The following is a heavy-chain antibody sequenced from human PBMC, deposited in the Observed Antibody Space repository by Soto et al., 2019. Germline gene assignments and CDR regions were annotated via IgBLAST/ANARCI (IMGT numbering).Heavy chain of an antibody. CDR3: ARDLTISSTDGPLDP. CDR2: IHYTGST. CDR1: GGSMSRYY. D-gene: IGHD1-1*01. Sequence: TLSLTCTVSGGSMSRYYWTWIRQPPGKGLEWIGNIHYTGSTNYNPSLKSRVTILLGTSTSQFSLKVSSVTAADTAVYYCARDLTISSTDGPLDPWGHGTLVTAPQ. J-gene: IGHJ5*02. V-gene: IGHV4-59*01.